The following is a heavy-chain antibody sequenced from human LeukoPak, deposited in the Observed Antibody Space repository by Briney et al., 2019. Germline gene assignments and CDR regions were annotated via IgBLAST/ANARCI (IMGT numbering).Heavy chain of an antibody. Sequence: GASVKVSCKASGYTFTSYAMHWVRQAPGQRLEWMGWINAGNGNTKYSQKFQGRVTITRDTSASTAYMEPSSLRSEDTAVYYCASDNPHYYGSGSYHYWGQGTLVTVSS. V-gene: IGHV1-3*01. CDR3: ASDNPHYYGSGSYHY. CDR1: GYTFTSYA. CDR2: INAGNGNT. D-gene: IGHD3-10*01. J-gene: IGHJ4*02.